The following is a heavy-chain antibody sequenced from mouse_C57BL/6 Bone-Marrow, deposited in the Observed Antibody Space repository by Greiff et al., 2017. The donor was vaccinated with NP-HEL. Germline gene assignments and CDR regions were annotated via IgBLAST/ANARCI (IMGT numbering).Heavy chain of an antibody. CDR2: IYPRSGNT. CDR3: AREGLLYYFDY. V-gene: IGHV1-81*01. J-gene: IGHJ2*01. D-gene: IGHD3-3*01. CDR1: GYTFTSYG. Sequence: VQLQQSGAELARPGASVKLSCKASGYTFTSYGISWVKQRPGQGLEWIGEIYPRSGNTYYNEKFKGKATLTADKSSSTAYMELRSLTSEDSAVYFCAREGLLYYFDYWGQGTTLTVSS.